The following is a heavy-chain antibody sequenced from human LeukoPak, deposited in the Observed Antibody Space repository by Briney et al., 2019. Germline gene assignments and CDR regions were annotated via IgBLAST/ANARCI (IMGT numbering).Heavy chain of an antibody. CDR2: ISYDGSNK. CDR3: ARTEKYYYYMDV. CDR1: GFTFSSYA. J-gene: IGHJ6*03. V-gene: IGHV3-30-3*01. Sequence: GGSLRLSCAASGFTFSSYAMHWVRQAPGKGLEWVAVISYDGSNKYYADSVKGRFTISRDNAKNSLYLQMNSLGAEDTAVYYCARTEKYYYYMDVWGKGTTVTVSS.